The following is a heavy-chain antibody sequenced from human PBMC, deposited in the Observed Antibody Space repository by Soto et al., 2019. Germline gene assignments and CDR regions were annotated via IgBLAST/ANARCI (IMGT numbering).Heavy chain of an antibody. D-gene: IGHD1-26*01. J-gene: IGHJ3*02. Sequence: HPGGSLRPSCAASGFTFSSYAMSWVRQAPGKGLEWVSAISGSGGSTYYADSVKGRFTISRDNSKNTLYLQMNSLRAEDTAVYYCAKDRANRKWELPFDAFDIWGQGTMVTVSS. CDR1: GFTFSSYA. CDR3: AKDRANRKWELPFDAFDI. CDR2: ISGSGGST. V-gene: IGHV3-23*01.